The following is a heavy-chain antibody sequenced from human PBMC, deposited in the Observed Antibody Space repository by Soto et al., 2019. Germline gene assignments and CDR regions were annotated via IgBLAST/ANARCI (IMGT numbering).Heavy chain of an antibody. CDR1: GYTFTSYY. D-gene: IGHD3-10*01. Sequence: ASVNVSCKSSGYTFTSYYINWVRQATGQGLEWMGWMNPNSGNTGYAQKFQGRVTMTRNTSISTAYMELSSLRAEDTAVYYCAKDVPSHRGYNWFDPWGQGTLVTVSS. CDR2: MNPNSGNT. CDR3: AKDVPSHRGYNWFDP. V-gene: IGHV1-8*01. J-gene: IGHJ5*02.